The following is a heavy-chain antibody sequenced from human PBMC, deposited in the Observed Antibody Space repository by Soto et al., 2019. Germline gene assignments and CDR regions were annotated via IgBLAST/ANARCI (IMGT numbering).Heavy chain of an antibody. V-gene: IGHV4-4*02. CDR1: GASTSSGDW. CDR2: IYHRGAT. D-gene: IGHD4-17*01. Sequence: QVQLQESGPGLVKPSGTLSLTCDVSGASTSSGDWWSWVRQPPGQGLEWIGEIYHRGATHYNPSLESRVTMSVDKSKNQFSLKRTSVTAADTAVYYCARMGSPVTTNRLEYWGQGTLVAVSS. J-gene: IGHJ4*02. CDR3: ARMGSPVTTNRLEY.